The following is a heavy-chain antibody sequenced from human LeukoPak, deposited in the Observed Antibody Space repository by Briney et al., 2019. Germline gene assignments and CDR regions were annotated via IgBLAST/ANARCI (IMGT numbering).Heavy chain of an antibody. D-gene: IGHD6-25*01. CDR1: GFTFSSYA. J-gene: IGHJ6*02. CDR3: AKDDILGVAASEAAYYYGMDV. Sequence: GGSLRLSCAASGFTFSSYAMHWVCQAPGKGLEWVAVISYDGSNKYYADSVKGRFTISRDNSKNTLYLQMNSLRAEDTAVYYCAKDDILGVAASEAAYYYGMDVWGQGTTVTVSS. V-gene: IGHV3-30-3*01. CDR2: ISYDGSNK.